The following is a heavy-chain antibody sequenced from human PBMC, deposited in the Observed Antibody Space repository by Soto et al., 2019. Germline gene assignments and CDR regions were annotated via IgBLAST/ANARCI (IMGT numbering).Heavy chain of an antibody. CDR3: ANARREYYYDSSGYYHYYYGMDV. Sequence: GGSLRLSCAASGFTFSSYAMSWVRQAPGKGLEWVSAISGSGGSTYYADSVKGRFTISRDNSKNTLYLQMNSLRAEDTAVYYCANARREYYYDSSGYYHYYYGMDVWGQGTTVTVSS. D-gene: IGHD3-22*01. CDR1: GFTFSSYA. J-gene: IGHJ6*02. CDR2: ISGSGGST. V-gene: IGHV3-23*01.